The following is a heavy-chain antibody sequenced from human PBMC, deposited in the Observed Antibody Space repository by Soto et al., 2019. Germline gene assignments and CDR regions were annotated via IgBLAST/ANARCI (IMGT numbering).Heavy chain of an antibody. J-gene: IGHJ3*02. D-gene: IGHD3-22*01. Sequence: QTGGSLRLSCAASGFTFSSYGMHWVRQAPGKGLEWVAVIWDDGSNKYYADSVKGRFTISRDNSKNTLYLQMNSLRAEDTAVYYCARGGDSMAGEAFDIWGQGTMVTVSS. CDR3: ARGGDSMAGEAFDI. CDR1: GFTFSSYG. V-gene: IGHV3-33*01. CDR2: IWDDGSNK.